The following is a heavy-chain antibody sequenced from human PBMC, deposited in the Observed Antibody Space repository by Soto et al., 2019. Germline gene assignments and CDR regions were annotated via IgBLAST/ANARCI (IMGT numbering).Heavy chain of an antibody. D-gene: IGHD6-13*01. CDR2: IIPIFGTA. V-gene: IGHV1-69*13. CDR3: ARGGQLDGIGHWYFDL. CDR1: GGTFSSYA. J-gene: IGHJ2*01. Sequence: SVKVSCKASGGTFSSYAISWVRQAPGQGLEWMGGIIPIFGTANYAQKFQGRVTITADESTSTAYMELSSLSSEATAVYYCARGGQLDGIGHWYFDLWGRGTLVTVSS.